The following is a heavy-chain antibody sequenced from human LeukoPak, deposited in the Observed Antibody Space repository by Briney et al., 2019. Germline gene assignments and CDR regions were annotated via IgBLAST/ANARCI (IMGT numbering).Heavy chain of an antibody. CDR2: IYYSGST. D-gene: IGHD6-19*01. CDR1: GGSISSYY. Sequence: KPSETLYLTCTVSGGSISSYYWSWIRQPPGKGLEWIGYIYYSGSTNYNPSLKSRVTISVDTSKNQFSLKLSSVTAADTAVYYCARHDSSAWYGGVDHWGQGTLVTVSS. V-gene: IGHV4-59*08. J-gene: IGHJ4*02. CDR3: ARHDSSAWYGGVDH.